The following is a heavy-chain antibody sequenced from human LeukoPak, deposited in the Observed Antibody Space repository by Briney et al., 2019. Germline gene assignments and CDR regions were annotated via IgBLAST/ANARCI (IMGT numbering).Heavy chain of an antibody. V-gene: IGHV3-66*01. CDR3: ARDGLLGATNPFDY. CDR1: GGSFSGYY. Sequence: ETLSLTCAVYGGSFSGYYWSWVREAPGKGLEWVSVIYGADGTYYADSVKGRVTISRDNSKNTLYLQMNSLRPEDTAVYYCARDGLLGATNPFDYWGQGTLVTVSS. CDR2: IYGADGT. D-gene: IGHD1-26*01. J-gene: IGHJ4*02.